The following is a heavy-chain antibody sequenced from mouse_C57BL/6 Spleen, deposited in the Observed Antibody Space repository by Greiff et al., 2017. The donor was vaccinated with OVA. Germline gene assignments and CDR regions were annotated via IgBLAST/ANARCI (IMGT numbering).Heavy chain of an antibody. D-gene: IGHD1-1*01. CDR1: GYTFTSYW. Sequence: QVQLQQSGAELVKPGASVKMSCKASGYTFTSYWITWVKQRPGQGLEWIGDIYPGSGSTNYNEKFKSKATLTVDTSSSTAYMQLSSLTSEDSAVYYCARWGYYGSSYESYFDYWGQGTTLTVSS. CDR3: ARWGYYGSSYESYFDY. CDR2: IYPGSGST. V-gene: IGHV1-55*01. J-gene: IGHJ2*01.